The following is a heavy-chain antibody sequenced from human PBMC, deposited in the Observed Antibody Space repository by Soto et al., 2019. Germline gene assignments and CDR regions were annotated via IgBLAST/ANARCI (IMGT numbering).Heavy chain of an antibody. Sequence: PGGSLRLSCAASGFTFSSYWMFWVRQAPGKGLVWVSRISIDGRSTNYADSVKGRFTISRDNSKNTLYLQMNSLRAEDTAVYYCAKDQGSSWYEIDYWGQGTLVTVSS. J-gene: IGHJ4*02. CDR2: ISIDGRST. CDR3: AKDQGSSWYEIDY. V-gene: IGHV3-74*01. D-gene: IGHD6-13*01. CDR1: GFTFSSYW.